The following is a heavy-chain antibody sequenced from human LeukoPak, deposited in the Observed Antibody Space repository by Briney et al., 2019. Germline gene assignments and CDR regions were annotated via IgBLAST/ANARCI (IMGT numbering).Heavy chain of an antibody. CDR3: ARDLGYKDYVSAFDI. J-gene: IGHJ3*02. D-gene: IGHD5-24*01. Sequence: TGGSLRLSCAASGFIFDDYGMAWARQTPGKGLEWVSGINWIGGSTGYADSVKGRFTISRDNAKNSLYLHMNSLRAEDTALYFCARDLGYKDYVSAFDIWGQGTMVTVSS. CDR2: INWIGGST. V-gene: IGHV3-20*04. CDR1: GFIFDDYG.